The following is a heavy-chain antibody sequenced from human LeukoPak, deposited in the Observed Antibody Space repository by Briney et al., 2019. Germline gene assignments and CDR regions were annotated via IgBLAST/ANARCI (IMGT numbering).Heavy chain of an antibody. CDR3: AKKLVPYYYDSSGYS. CDR2: ISGSGGST. D-gene: IGHD3-22*01. Sequence: PGGSLRLSCADSGFTFSSYAISWVRQAPGKGLEWVSAISGSGGSTYYADSVKGRFTISRDNSKNTLYLQMSSLRAEDTAVYYCAKKLVPYYYDSSGYSWGQGTLVTVSS. V-gene: IGHV3-23*01. CDR1: GFTFSSYA. J-gene: IGHJ5*02.